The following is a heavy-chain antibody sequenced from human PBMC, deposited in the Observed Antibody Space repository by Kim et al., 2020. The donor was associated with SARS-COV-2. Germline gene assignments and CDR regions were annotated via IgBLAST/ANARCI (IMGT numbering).Heavy chain of an antibody. J-gene: IGHJ4*02. D-gene: IGHD5-12*01. V-gene: IGHV4-59*01. CDR2: VDYSETT. CDR3: ASGSNAGYISQLFYH. CDR1: GASITNFQ. Sequence: SETLSLTCTVSGASITNFQWSWIRQSPGKGLEWIGFVDYSETTNYNPSLKSRVTISVDTSRSQFSLKLRSVTAADTAVYFCASGSNAGYISQLFYHWGQGTLVTVSS.